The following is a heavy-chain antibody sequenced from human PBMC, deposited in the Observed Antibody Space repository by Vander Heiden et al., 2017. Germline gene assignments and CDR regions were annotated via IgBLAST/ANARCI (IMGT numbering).Heavy chain of an antibody. CDR1: GYTFTGFY. Sequence: QAQLVQSGAEVTKPGASVRVSCKTAGYTFTGFYLHWVRPAPGKRLEWMGWINPNGRGTKYAKKFQGRVTMTRDTSISTAYMELSRLRSDNTAVFYCARSGTRDAFDIWGQGTMVTVSS. V-gene: IGHV1-2*02. D-gene: IGHD1-1*01. CDR3: ARSGTRDAFDI. CDR2: INPNGRGT. J-gene: IGHJ3*02.